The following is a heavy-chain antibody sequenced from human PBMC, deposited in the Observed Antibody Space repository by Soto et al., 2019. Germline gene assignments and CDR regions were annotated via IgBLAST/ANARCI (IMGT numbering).Heavy chain of an antibody. CDR2: ISGSGGST. V-gene: IGHV3-23*01. CDR1: GFTFSSYA. CDR3: AKVVFMVAGPIDS. Sequence: GGALRLSCAASGFTFSSYAMSGVRRAPGKGLEWVSAISGSGGSTYYADSVKGRFTMFRDNSKNTRDLQMSRLRAEDTAVYYCAKVVFMVAGPIDSWGQGTLVPVSP. J-gene: IGHJ4*02. D-gene: IGHD2-8*01.